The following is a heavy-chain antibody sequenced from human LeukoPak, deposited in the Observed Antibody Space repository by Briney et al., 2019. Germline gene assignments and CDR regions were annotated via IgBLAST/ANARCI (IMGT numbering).Heavy chain of an antibody. CDR1: GGTFSSYA. D-gene: IGHD5-24*01. V-gene: IGHV1-69*04. Sequence: GASVKVSCKASGGTFSSYAISWVRQAPGQGLEWMGRIIPILGIANYAQKFQGRVTITTDESTSTAYMELSSLRSEDTAVYYCAREVRDGYNQFDYWGQGTLVTVSS. CDR2: IIPILGIA. J-gene: IGHJ4*02. CDR3: AREVRDGYNQFDY.